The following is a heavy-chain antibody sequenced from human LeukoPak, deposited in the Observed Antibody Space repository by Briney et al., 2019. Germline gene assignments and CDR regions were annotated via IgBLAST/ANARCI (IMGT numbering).Heavy chain of an antibody. CDR3: ARIWPGEDFWSGSYYYYYMDV. CDR1: GGSISSSSYY. V-gene: IGHV4-39*01. Sequence: SETPSLTCTVSGGSISSSSYYWGRIRQPPGKGLEWIGSIYYSGSTYYNPSLKSRVTISVDTSKNQFSLKLSSVTAADTAVYYCARIWPGEDFWSGSYYYYYMDVWGKGTTVTVSS. D-gene: IGHD3-3*01. CDR2: IYYSGST. J-gene: IGHJ6*03.